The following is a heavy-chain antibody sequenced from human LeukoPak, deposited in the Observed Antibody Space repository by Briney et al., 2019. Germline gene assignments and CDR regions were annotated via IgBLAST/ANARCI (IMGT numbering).Heavy chain of an antibody. Sequence: SETLSLTCTVSGGSISSGGYYWSWIRQHPGKGLEWIGYIYYSGSTYYNPSLKSRVTISVDTSKNQFSLKLSSVTAADTAVYYRARTYYYDSSGYSFDYWGQGTLVTVSS. V-gene: IGHV4-31*03. J-gene: IGHJ4*02. CDR2: IYYSGST. CDR1: GGSISSGGYY. CDR3: ARTYYYDSSGYSFDY. D-gene: IGHD3-22*01.